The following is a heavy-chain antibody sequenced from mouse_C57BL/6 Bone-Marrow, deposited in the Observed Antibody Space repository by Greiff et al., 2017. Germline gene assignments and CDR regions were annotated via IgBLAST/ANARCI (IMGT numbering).Heavy chain of an antibody. D-gene: IGHD2-3*01. Sequence: VQLQQSGAELARPGASVKLSCKASGYTFTSYGISWVKQRTGQGLEWIGEIHPRSGNTYYNEKFKGKATLTADKSSSTAYMELRSLTSEDSAVYFCARGYSWFAYWGQGTLVTVSA. CDR3: ARGYSWFAY. CDR2: IHPRSGNT. V-gene: IGHV1-81*01. CDR1: GYTFTSYG. J-gene: IGHJ3*01.